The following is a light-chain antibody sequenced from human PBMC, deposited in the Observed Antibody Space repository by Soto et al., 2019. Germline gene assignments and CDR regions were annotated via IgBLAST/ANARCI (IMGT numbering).Light chain of an antibody. J-gene: IGKJ1*01. V-gene: IGKV3-20*01. CDR1: QSVPRSY. CDR3: QQYNNWPPWT. CDR2: GTS. Sequence: EIVLTQSPGTLSLSPGERATLSCRASQSVPRSYLAWYQQKPGQAPRLLIYGTSSRATGIPDRFSGSGSGTEFTLTISSLQSEDFAVYYCQQYNNWPPWTFGQGTKVDI.